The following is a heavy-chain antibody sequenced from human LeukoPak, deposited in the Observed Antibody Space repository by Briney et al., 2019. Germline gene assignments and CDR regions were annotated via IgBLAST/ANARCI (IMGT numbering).Heavy chain of an antibody. Sequence: GASVKVSCKASGYTFTSYGISWVRQAPGQGLEWMGWISAYNGNTNYAQKLQGRVTMTTDTSTSTAYMELRSLRSDDTAVYYCARVIFDRFGELLTGSSYYYYYYYMDVWGKGTTVTVSS. CDR3: ARVIFDRFGELLTGSSYYYYYYYMDV. CDR2: ISAYNGNT. CDR1: GYTFTSYG. D-gene: IGHD3-10*01. V-gene: IGHV1-18*01. J-gene: IGHJ6*03.